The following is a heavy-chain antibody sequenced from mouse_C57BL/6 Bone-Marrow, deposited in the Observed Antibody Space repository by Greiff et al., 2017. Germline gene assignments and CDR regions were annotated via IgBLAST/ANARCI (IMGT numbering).Heavy chain of an antibody. J-gene: IGHJ2*01. V-gene: IGHV1-81*01. Sequence: VMLVESGAELARPGASVKLSCKASGYTFTSYGISWVKQRTGQGLEWIGEIYPRSGNTYYTEKFKGKATLTAAHSSSTAYMELRSLTSEDSAVYFCASSNWDGFYYFDYWGQGTTLTVSS. CDR2: IYPRSGNT. CDR1: GYTFTSYG. CDR3: ASSNWDGFYYFDY. D-gene: IGHD4-1*01.